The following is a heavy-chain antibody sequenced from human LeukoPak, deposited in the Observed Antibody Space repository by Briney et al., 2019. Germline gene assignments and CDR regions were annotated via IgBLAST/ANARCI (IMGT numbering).Heavy chain of an antibody. V-gene: IGHV4-59*13. CDR2: MFYSGNS. CDR1: GGSISSDN. Sequence: SETLSLTCTVSGGSISSDNWSWSWKRQGEGKGWVGYMFYSGNSNYNPYLKSRGRISVDASKNQVSLKLSSGTAADAAVDYCARVGKVPAAPYYMDVWGKGTPVTVSS. CDR3: ARVGKVPAAPYYMDV. D-gene: IGHD2-2*01. J-gene: IGHJ6*03.